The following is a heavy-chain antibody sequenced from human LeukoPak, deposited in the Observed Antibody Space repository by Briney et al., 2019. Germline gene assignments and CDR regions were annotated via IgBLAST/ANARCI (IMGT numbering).Heavy chain of an antibody. Sequence: PSETLSLTCTVSGDSISSYYWSWIRQPPGKGLEWIGYIYYSGSTNYNPSLKSRVTISVDTSKNQFSLKLSSVTAADTAVYYCARQGGSYSFDYWGQGTLVTVSS. V-gene: IGHV4-59*08. D-gene: IGHD1-26*01. CDR2: IYYSGST. CDR3: ARQGGSYSFDY. CDR1: GDSISSYY. J-gene: IGHJ4*02.